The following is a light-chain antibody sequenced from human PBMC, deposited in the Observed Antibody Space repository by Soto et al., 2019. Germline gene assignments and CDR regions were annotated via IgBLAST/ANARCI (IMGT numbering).Light chain of an antibody. CDR1: QSLVHSNGHTY. Sequence: VMTQTPLSSPVTLGQPASISCRSSQSLVHSNGHTYLSWLHQRPGQPPRLLIYEVSNRFSGVPDRFSGSGAGTDFTLRISRVEAEDVGVYYCMQATQSPTFGPGTKVDIK. V-gene: IGKV2-24*01. CDR3: MQATQSPT. CDR2: EVS. J-gene: IGKJ3*01.